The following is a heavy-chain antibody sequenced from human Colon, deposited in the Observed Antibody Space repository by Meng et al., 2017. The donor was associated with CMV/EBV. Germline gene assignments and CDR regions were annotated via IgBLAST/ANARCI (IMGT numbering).Heavy chain of an antibody. D-gene: IGHD1-26*01. Sequence: QVQLQGSGPGLVKPPETLSLTCTVSGGSISSYYWSWIRQPPGKGLEWIGYIYYSGSTNYNPSLKSRVTISVDTSKNQFSLKLSSVTAADTAVYYCARVTGGSWNFDYWGQGTLVTVSS. CDR3: ARVTGGSWNFDY. V-gene: IGHV4-59*01. CDR1: GGSISSYY. CDR2: IYYSGST. J-gene: IGHJ4*02.